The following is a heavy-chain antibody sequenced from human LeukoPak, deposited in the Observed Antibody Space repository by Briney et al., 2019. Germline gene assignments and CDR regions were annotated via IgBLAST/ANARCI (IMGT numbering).Heavy chain of an antibody. CDR2: MSHDGSYK. V-gene: IGHV3-30*03. CDR3: ARERGVTTSYFDY. D-gene: IGHD3-22*01. J-gene: IGHJ4*02. Sequence: GGSLRLSCAASGFTFRSFGMHWVRQAPGKGLEWVTVMSHDGSYKYYADSVKGRFTISRDNSKNTLYLQMNSLRPEDTAVCYCARERGVTTSYFDYWGQGTLVTVSS. CDR1: GFTFRSFG.